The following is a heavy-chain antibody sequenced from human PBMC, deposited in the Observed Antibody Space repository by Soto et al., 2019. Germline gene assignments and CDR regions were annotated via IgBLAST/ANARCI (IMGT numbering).Heavy chain of an antibody. J-gene: IGHJ4*02. CDR3: ARERRIERFLEWLLWDY. Sequence: ASAKVSSTASGYTFTSSGISWVRQAPGQGLEWMGWISAYNGNTNYAQKLQGRVTMTTDTSTSTAYMELRSLRSDDTAVYYCARERRIERFLEWLLWDYWGQGTLVTVSS. V-gene: IGHV1-18*01. CDR2: ISAYNGNT. CDR1: GYTFTSSG. D-gene: IGHD3-3*01.